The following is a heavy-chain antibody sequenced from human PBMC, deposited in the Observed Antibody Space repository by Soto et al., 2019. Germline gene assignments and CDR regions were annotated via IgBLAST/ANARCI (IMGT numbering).Heavy chain of an antibody. CDR1: GGSISSSSYY. J-gene: IGHJ3*02. CDR3: ARQYSLYSSSWRDAFDI. Sequence: QLQLQESGPGLVKPSETLSLTCTVSGGSISSSSYYWGWIRQPPGKGLEWIGSIYYSGSTYYNPSLKSRVTISVDTSKNQFSLKLSSVTAADTAVYYCARQYSLYSSSWRDAFDIWGQGTMVTVSS. CDR2: IYYSGST. V-gene: IGHV4-39*01. D-gene: IGHD6-13*01.